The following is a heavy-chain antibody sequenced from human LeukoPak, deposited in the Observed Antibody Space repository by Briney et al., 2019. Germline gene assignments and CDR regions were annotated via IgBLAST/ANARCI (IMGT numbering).Heavy chain of an antibody. CDR2: ISSSGSTI. CDR1: GFTFGSYA. CDR3: ARKNIVVVPAAPPHYYYYYYYMDV. J-gene: IGHJ6*03. D-gene: IGHD2-2*01. V-gene: IGHV3-48*04. Sequence: GGSLRLSCEASGFTFGSYAMYWIRQAPGKGLEWVSYISSSGSTIYYADSVKGRFTISRDNAKNSLYPQMNSLRAEDTAVYYCARKNIVVVPAAPPHYYYYYYYMDVRGKGTTVTVSS.